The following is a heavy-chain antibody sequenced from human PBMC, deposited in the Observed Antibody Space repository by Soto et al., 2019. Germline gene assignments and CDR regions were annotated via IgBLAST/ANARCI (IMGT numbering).Heavy chain of an antibody. V-gene: IGHV3-15*07. J-gene: IGHJ4*02. Sequence: EVQLVESGGGLVKPGGSPRLSCAASGFTFINAWMNWGRQAPGKGLEWVGRSKSKTAGGTTNYAAPVKGRFTISRDDSKNTLYLQMNSLKTEVTAVYYCTTVRFDYWGQGTLVTVSS. CDR2: SKSKTAGGTT. CDR1: GFTFINAW. CDR3: TTVRFDY.